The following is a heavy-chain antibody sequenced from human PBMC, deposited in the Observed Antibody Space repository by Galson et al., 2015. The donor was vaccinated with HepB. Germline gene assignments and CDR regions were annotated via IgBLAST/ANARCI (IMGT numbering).Heavy chain of an antibody. CDR3: ATDCSGGSCYSRGMDV. D-gene: IGHD2-15*01. J-gene: IGHJ6*02. CDR2: FDPEDGET. Sequence: SVKVSCKVSGYTLTELSMHWVRQAPGKGLEWMGGFDPEDGETIYAQKFQGRVTMTEDTSTDTAYMELSSLRSEDTAVYYCATDCSGGSCYSRGMDVWGQGTTVTVSS. CDR1: GYTLTELS. V-gene: IGHV1-24*01.